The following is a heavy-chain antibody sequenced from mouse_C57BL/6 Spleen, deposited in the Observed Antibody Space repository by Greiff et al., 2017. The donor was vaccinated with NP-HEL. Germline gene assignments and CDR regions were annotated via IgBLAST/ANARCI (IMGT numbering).Heavy chain of an antibody. J-gene: IGHJ4*01. CDR2: IYPGSGNT. CDR3: ARIDDYGTMDY. D-gene: IGHD2-4*01. V-gene: IGHV1-66*01. Sequence: VKLVESGPELVKPGASVKISCKASGYSFTSYYIHWVKQRPGQGLEWIGWIYPGSGNTKYNEKFKGKATLTADTSSSTAYMQLSSLTSEDSAVYYCARIDDYGTMDYWGQGTSVTVSS. CDR1: GYSFTSYY.